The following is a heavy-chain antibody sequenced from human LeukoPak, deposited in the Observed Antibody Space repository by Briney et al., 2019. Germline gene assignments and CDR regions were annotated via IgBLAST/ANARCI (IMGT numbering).Heavy chain of an antibody. Sequence: ASVKVSCKTSGHTFTYYVISWVRQAPGHGLEWMGWINAYNGNTNDAQKFQGRVTMTTDTSTSTAYMELRSLRSDDTAVYYCARGEKPYDYWGQGTLVSVSS. CDR1: GHTFTYYV. J-gene: IGHJ4*02. D-gene: IGHD1-26*01. CDR3: ARGEKPYDY. V-gene: IGHV1-18*01. CDR2: INAYNGNT.